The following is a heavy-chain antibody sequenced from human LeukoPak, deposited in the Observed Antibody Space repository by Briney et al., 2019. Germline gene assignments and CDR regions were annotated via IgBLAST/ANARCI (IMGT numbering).Heavy chain of an antibody. Sequence: GGSLRLSCAASGFTFSSYSMNWVRQAPGKGLEWVSFFSSSSSTIYYADSVKGRFTISRDNAKNSLYLQMNSLRAEDTAVYYCARDRGGSYSAIDYWGQGTLVTVSS. D-gene: IGHD1-26*01. CDR1: GFTFSSYS. CDR3: ARDRGGSYSAIDY. J-gene: IGHJ4*02. V-gene: IGHV3-48*04. CDR2: FSSSSSTI.